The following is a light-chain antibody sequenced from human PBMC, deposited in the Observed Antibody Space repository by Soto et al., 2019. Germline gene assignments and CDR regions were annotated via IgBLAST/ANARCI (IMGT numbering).Light chain of an antibody. CDR1: RSISNN. J-gene: IGKJ4*01. V-gene: IGKV3-15*01. CDR3: QPHNNGSVFT. CDR2: GAS. Sequence: EMVMTQSPATLSVSPGERVTLSCRASRSISNNLAWYQQKPGQAPRLLIYGASTRATGIPARFSGSGSGTEFTLTINSLQSEDFAMYYCQPHNNGSVFTFGGGTRVEIK.